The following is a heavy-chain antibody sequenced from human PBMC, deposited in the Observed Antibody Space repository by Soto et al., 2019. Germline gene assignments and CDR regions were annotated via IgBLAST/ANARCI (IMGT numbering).Heavy chain of an antibody. J-gene: IGHJ6*02. CDR1: GFTFSSYA. CDR2: ISYDGSNK. V-gene: IGHV3-30-3*01. CDR3: ARAVGKYYYYGMDV. Sequence: GGSLRLSCAASGFTFSSYAMHWVRQAPGKGLEWVAVISYDGSNKYYADSVKGRFTISRDNSKNTLYLQMNSLRAEDTAVYYCARAVGKYYYYGMDVWGQGTTVTVSS. D-gene: IGHD1-26*01.